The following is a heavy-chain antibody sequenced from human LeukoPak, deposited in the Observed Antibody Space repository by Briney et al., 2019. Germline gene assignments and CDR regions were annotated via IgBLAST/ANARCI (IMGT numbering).Heavy chain of an antibody. J-gene: IGHJ4*02. V-gene: IGHV1-69*13. CDR1: GGTFSSYA. CDR3: ARDLGPYDSSGTSLGY. D-gene: IGHD3-22*01. CDR2: IIPIFGTA. Sequence: GASVKVSCKASGGTFSSYAISWVRQAPGQGLEWMGGIIPIFGTANYAQKFQGRVTITADESTSTAYMELSSLRSEDTAVYYCARDLGPYDSSGTSLGYWGQGTLVTVFS.